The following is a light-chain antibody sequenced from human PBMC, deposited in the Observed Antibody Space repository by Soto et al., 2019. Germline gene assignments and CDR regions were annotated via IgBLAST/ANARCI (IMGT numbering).Light chain of an antibody. J-gene: IGKJ5*01. CDR3: QQYVISVT. CDR2: GAS. Sequence: EIVMTQSPATLSVSPGERATLSCRASQSISSNLAWYQQKPGQAPRLLIYGASNRATGIPERFSGSGSGTDFTLTIGRLEPQDSAMYYCQQYVISVTFGQGTRLEI. CDR1: QSISSN. V-gene: IGKV3-20*01.